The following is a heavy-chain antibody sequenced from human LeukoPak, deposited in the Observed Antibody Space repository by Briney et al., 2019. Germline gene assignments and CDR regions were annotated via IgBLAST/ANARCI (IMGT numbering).Heavy chain of an antibody. J-gene: IGHJ3*02. CDR3: AKPYSRRYPDAFDI. D-gene: IGHD6-13*01. V-gene: IGHV3-30*02. CDR1: GFTFSSYG. Sequence: GGSLRLSCAASGFTFSSYGMHWVRQAPGKGLEWVAFIRYDGSNKYYADSVKGRFTISRDNSKNTLYLQMNSVRAEDTAVYYCAKPYSRRYPDAFDIWGQGTMVTVSS. CDR2: IRYDGSNK.